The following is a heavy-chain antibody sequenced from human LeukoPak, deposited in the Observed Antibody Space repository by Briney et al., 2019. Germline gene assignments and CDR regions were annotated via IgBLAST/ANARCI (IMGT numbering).Heavy chain of an antibody. Sequence: ASVKVSCKASGYTFTSYGISWVRQAPGQGLEWMGWISAYNGNTNYAQKLQGRVTMTTDTSTSTAYMELRSLRSDDTAVYYCARVVGIAAAGSRGGFDYWGQGTLVTVSS. V-gene: IGHV1-18*01. D-gene: IGHD6-13*01. CDR1: GYTFTSYG. CDR3: ARVVGIAAAGSRGGFDY. CDR2: ISAYNGNT. J-gene: IGHJ4*02.